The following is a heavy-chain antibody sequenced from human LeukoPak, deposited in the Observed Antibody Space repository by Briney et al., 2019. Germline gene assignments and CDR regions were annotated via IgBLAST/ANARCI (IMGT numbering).Heavy chain of an antibody. CDR1: RXAFTSYV. CDR3: AKDWVVRGVISY. J-gene: IGHJ4*02. V-gene: IGHV3-30*18. D-gene: IGHD3-10*01. CDR2: ISYDGNNK. Sequence: PGRSLSLSCAASRXAFTSYVMHCVRRSPGKGLEWVDGISYDGNNKYYAESVKGLFTISRDNSKNTLYLQMNSLRDEDTAVYYCAKDWVVRGVISYWGQGTRVTVSS.